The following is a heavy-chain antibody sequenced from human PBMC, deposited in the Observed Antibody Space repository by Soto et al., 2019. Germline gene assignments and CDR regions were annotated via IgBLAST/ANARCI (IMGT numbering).Heavy chain of an antibody. CDR1: GGTFSSYA. V-gene: IGHV1-69*13. Sequence: ASVKVCCKASGGTFSSYAISWVRQAPGQGLEWMGGIIPIFGTANYAQKFQGRVTITADESTSTAYMELSSLRSEDTAVYYCARDPVSGRLDPGEGNRDDYWGQGALVTVSS. CDR3: ARDPVSGRLDPGEGNRDDY. D-gene: IGHD1-26*01. CDR2: IIPIFGTA. J-gene: IGHJ4*02.